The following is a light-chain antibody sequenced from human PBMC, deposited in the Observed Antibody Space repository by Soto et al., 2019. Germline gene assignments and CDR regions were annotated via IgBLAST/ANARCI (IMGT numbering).Light chain of an antibody. CDR2: GAS. V-gene: IGKV3-20*01. CDR3: QQYGSSPRT. Sequence: EIVLTQSPGTLSSSPGERATLSCRASQSVSSNYLAWYQQKPGQAPRLLIYGASSRATGIPDRFSGSGSGTDFTLTISRLEPEDFAVYYCQQYGSSPRTFGQGTRLEMK. J-gene: IGKJ5*01. CDR1: QSVSSNY.